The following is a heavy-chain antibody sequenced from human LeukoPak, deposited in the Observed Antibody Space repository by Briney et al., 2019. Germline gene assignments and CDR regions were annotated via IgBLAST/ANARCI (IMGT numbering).Heavy chain of an antibody. CDR2: IYYSGST. V-gene: IGHV4-59*01. CDR3: ARELGISAFDI. D-gene: IGHD7-27*01. Sequence: PSETLSHTCTVSGASITTYYWSWIRQPPGKGLEWIGSIYYSGSTIYSPSLKSRVTMSVDKSESQFSLRLTSVTAADTAVYYCARELGISAFDIWGQGTMVTVSS. J-gene: IGHJ3*02. CDR1: GASITTYY.